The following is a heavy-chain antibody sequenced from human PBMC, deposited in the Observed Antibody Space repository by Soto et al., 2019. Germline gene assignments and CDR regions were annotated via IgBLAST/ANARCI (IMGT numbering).Heavy chain of an antibody. CDR2: IKQDGSEK. CDR3: ARYCSGASCQRGYY. V-gene: IGHV3-7*01. CDR1: GFTFSSYW. J-gene: IGHJ4*02. D-gene: IGHD2-15*01. Sequence: PGGSLRLSCAASGFTFSSYWMSWVRQAPGKGLEWVANIKQDGSEKYYVDSVKGRFTISRDNAKNSLYLQMNSLRAEDTAMYYCARYCSGASCQRGYYWGQGTLVTVSS.